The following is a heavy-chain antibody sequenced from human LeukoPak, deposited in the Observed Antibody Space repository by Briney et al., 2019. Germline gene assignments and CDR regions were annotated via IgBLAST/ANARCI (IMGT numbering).Heavy chain of an antibody. CDR2: IYYSGST. Sequence: NPSQTLSLTCTVSGDSISSGSYYWSWIRQPAGKGLERIGRIYYSGSTYYNPSLKSRVTISVDTSKNQFSLKLSSVTAADTAVYYCATYLTGYSSSWYMGWGLGFDPWGQGTLVTVSS. V-gene: IGHV4-61*02. D-gene: IGHD6-13*01. J-gene: IGHJ5*02. CDR1: GDSISSGSYY. CDR3: ATYLTGYSSSWYMGWGLGFDP.